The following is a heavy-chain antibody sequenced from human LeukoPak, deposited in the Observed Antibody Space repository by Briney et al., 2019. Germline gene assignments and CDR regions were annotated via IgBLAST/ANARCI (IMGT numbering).Heavy chain of an antibody. J-gene: IGHJ5*02. V-gene: IGHV4-59*01. Sequence: PSETLSLTCTVSGGSISSYYWSWIRQPPGEGLEWSEYIYYSGSTKYNHSLKSRVTISVDTSKNQFSLKLSSVTAADTAVYYCARAGTLTSFDPWGQGTLVTVSS. D-gene: IGHD3-9*01. CDR1: GGSISSYY. CDR2: IYYSGST. CDR3: ARAGTLTSFDP.